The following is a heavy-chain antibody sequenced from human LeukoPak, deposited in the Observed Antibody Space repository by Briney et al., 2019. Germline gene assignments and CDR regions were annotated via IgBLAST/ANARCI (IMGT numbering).Heavy chain of an antibody. CDR3: ANDRGLELRTSFDY. J-gene: IGHJ4*02. CDR1: GFTFSSYG. Sequence: GGSLRLSCATSGFTFSSYGMHWVRQAPGKGLEWVAFIRYDGSNKYYADSVKGRFTISRDNSKNTLYLQMNSLRAEDTAVYYCANDRGLELRTSFDYWGQGTLVTVSS. V-gene: IGHV3-30*02. D-gene: IGHD1-7*01. CDR2: IRYDGSNK.